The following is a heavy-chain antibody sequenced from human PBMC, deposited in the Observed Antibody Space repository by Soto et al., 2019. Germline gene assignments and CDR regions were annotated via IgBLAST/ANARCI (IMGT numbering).Heavy chain of an antibody. CDR3: ARSRTARAPYFDY. D-gene: IGHD5-18*01. Sequence: GGSLRLSCAASGFTFSDYYMSWIRQAPGKGLEWVSYISSSSSYTNYADSVKGRFTISRDNAKNSLYLQMNSLRAEDTAVYYCARSRTARAPYFDYWGQGTLVTVSS. CDR1: GFTFSDYY. J-gene: IGHJ4*02. V-gene: IGHV3-11*03. CDR2: ISSSSSYT.